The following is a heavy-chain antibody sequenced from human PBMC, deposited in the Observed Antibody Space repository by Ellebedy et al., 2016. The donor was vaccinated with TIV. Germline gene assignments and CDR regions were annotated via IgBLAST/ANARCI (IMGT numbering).Heavy chain of an antibody. Sequence: MPSETLSLTCAVSGDSISRSIWWSWVRQPPGKGLEWLGAIYHTGTTTYHPSLKSRVTISVDKSTNQFSLNLSSVTAADTAVYYCARAAIQGHSTRGFDPWGQGTLVTVSS. D-gene: IGHD2/OR15-2a*01. CDR1: GDSISRSIW. CDR3: ARAAIQGHSTRGFDP. J-gene: IGHJ5*02. V-gene: IGHV4-4*02. CDR2: IYHTGTT.